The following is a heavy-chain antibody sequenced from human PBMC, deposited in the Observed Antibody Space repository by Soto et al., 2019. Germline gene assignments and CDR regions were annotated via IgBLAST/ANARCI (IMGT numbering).Heavy chain of an antibody. CDR3: ARTTAVPNTLRSRYFFDY. Sequence: XGTLYITFSVSGGSVSNKTYYWSWIRQPPGKRLEWIGYVYYSGTTNYNPSLKSRVTISVDLSKNQFSLRLSSVTTADTALYYCARTTAVPNTLRSRYFFDYWGQGTLVTVSS. V-gene: IGHV4-61*01. CDR1: GGSVSNKTYY. J-gene: IGHJ4*02. CDR2: VYYSGTT. D-gene: IGHD4-17*01.